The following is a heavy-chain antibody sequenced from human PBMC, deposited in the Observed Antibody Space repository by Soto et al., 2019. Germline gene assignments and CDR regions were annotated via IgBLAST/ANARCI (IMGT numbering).Heavy chain of an antibody. D-gene: IGHD1-26*01. CDR3: TKGSYSGIYSDFDY. CDR2: ISYDGSNK. J-gene: IGHJ4*02. CDR1: GFTFSSYG. V-gene: IGHV3-30*18. Sequence: GGSRRRSCAASGFTFSSYGMYGGRQAPGKGLEWVAGISYDGSNKYYADSVKGRFTISRDNFRNTLYLQMSSLRVEDTAVYYCTKGSYSGIYSDFDYWGQGTLVTVSS.